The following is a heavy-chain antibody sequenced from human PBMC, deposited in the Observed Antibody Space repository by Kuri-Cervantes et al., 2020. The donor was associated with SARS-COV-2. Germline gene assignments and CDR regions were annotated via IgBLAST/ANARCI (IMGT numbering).Heavy chain of an antibody. CDR2: ISYDGSNK. CDR3: ARDEGRD. Sequence: GKSLKISVAASGFTFSSYAMHWVRQAPGKGLEWVAVISYDGSNKYYADSVKGRFTISRHNSKNTLYLQMNSLRAEDTAVYYCARDEGRDWGQGTQVTVSS. V-gene: IGHV3-30*01. D-gene: IGHD2-15*01. CDR1: GFTFSSYA. J-gene: IGHJ4*02.